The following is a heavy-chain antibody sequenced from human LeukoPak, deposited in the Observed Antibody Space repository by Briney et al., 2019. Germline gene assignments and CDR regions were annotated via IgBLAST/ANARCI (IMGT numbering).Heavy chain of an antibody. Sequence: PSETLSLTCTVSGGSISTSDYYWGWIRQSPGKGLEWIGYIYYSGNTYYNPFLKSRVTISVDTSKNQFSLKLSSVTAADTAVYYCARDGINYYDSSGYSFFDYWGQGTLVTVSS. J-gene: IGHJ4*02. CDR1: GGSISTSDYY. CDR2: IYYSGNT. V-gene: IGHV4-31*03. D-gene: IGHD3-22*01. CDR3: ARDGINYYDSSGYSFFDY.